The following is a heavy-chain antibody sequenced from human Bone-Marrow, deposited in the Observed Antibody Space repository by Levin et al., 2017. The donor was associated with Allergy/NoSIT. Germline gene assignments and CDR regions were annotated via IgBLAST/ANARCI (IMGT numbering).Heavy chain of an antibody. CDR1: GFSFSSYW. V-gene: IGHV3-7*01. CDR2: IKQDGSEE. Sequence: GGSLRLSCVASGFSFSSYWMNWVRQAPGKGLEWVANIKQDGSEEYFADSVRGRFTISRDNAENSLYLQMNGLRAEDTAVYYCASQPGIAAAGTGYYYYGMDVWGQGTTVTVSS. J-gene: IGHJ6*02. D-gene: IGHD6-13*01. CDR3: ASQPGIAAAGTGYYYYGMDV.